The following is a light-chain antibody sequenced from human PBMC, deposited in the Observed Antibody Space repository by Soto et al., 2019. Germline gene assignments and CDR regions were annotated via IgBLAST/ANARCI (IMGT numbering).Light chain of an antibody. CDR2: NVS. J-gene: IGLJ2*01. Sequence: QSVLTQPASVSGSPGQSITISCTGTSSDIGAHTYVSWFQQHPGKVPKVIIYNVSTRPSGISDRFSGSKSGNTASLTISGLQAEAEADYYCSSYAGGFVVFGGGTKLTVL. CDR1: SSDIGAHTY. V-gene: IGLV2-14*01. CDR3: SSYAGGFVV.